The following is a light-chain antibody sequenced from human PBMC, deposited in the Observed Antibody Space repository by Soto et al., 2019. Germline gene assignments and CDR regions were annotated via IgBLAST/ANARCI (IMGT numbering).Light chain of an antibody. CDR1: QSVSSIY. Sequence: EIVLAQSPGTLCLSPGERATLSCRASQSVSSIYLAWYQQKPGQAPRLLIYGASTRATGIPARFSGSGSGTEFTLTISSLQSEDFAVYYCQQYNNWPPKTFGQGIKVDTK. CDR2: GAS. CDR3: QQYNNWPPKT. J-gene: IGKJ1*01. V-gene: IGKV3-15*01.